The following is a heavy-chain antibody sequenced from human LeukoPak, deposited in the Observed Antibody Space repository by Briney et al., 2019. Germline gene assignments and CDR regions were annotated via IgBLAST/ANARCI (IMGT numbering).Heavy chain of an antibody. D-gene: IGHD3-10*01. J-gene: IGHJ4*02. Sequence: GGSLTLSWAAYGFTFTVYAMSWVSQAPGKGLEWVSAMGGSSDFTYYAEYVKGPFTISRDTSKETLYLQMNSLRAAHTAVSYCAKADRGGGVITKDGGQGTLVTVSS. CDR2: MGGSSDFT. CDR3: AKADRGGGVITKD. CDR1: GFTFTVYA. V-gene: IGHV3-23*01.